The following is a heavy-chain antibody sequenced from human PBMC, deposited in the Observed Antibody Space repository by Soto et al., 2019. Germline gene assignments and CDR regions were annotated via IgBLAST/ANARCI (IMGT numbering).Heavy chain of an antibody. CDR1: GGSITTGDYS. J-gene: IGHJ5*02. CDR2: IYQSGST. V-gene: IGHV4-30-2*06. Sequence: SETLSLTCTVSGGSITTGDYSWNWIRQSPGKGLEWVGYIYQSGSTYYNPSLKSRATISVDRSRNSFSLKLSSVTAADTGVYYCARGRSTSGYPNFDPWGQGTLVTVSS. D-gene: IGHD3-22*01. CDR3: ARGRSTSGYPNFDP.